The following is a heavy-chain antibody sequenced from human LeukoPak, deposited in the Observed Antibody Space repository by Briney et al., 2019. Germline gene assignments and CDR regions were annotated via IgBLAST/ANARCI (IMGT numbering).Heavy chain of an antibody. CDR3: ASAKIAAAGPFDY. Sequence: SETLSLTCTVSGGSISSYYWSWIRQPPGKGQEWIGYIYTSGSTNYNPSLKSRVTISVDTSKNQFSLKLSSVTAADTAVYYCASAKIAAAGPFDYWGQGTLVTVSS. CDR1: GGSISSYY. CDR2: IYTSGST. V-gene: IGHV4-4*09. D-gene: IGHD6-13*01. J-gene: IGHJ4*02.